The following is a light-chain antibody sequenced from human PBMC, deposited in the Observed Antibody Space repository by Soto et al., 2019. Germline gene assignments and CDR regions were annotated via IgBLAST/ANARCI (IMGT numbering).Light chain of an antibody. CDR1: QSVSSY. CDR2: DAS. Sequence: EIVLTKSPATLSLSPGERATLSCRASQSVSSYLAWYQQKPGQAPRLLIYDASNRATGIPARFSGSGSGTDSTLTISSLEPEDFAVYYCQQRSNWPPITFGQGTRLEIK. V-gene: IGKV3-11*01. J-gene: IGKJ5*01. CDR3: QQRSNWPPIT.